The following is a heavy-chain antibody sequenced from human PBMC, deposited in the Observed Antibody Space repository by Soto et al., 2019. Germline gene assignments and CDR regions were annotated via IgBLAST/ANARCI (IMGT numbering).Heavy chain of an antibody. CDR3: AREYYRKLEP. D-gene: IGHD4-4*01. J-gene: IGHJ5*02. V-gene: IGHV3-7*01. CDR2: IKQDGTEK. Sequence: GGSLRLSWAASGFTFSSYWMSWVRQAPGKGLEWVANIKQDGTEKYYVDSVKGRFTISRDNAKNSLYLQMNSLRAEDTAVYYCAREYYRKLEPCGQGTLVTVLL. CDR1: GFTFSSYW.